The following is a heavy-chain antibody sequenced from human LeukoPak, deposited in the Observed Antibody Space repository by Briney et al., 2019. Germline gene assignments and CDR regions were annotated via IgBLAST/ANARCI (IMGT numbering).Heavy chain of an antibody. CDR3: SGGYYNYMDV. V-gene: IGHV3-9*01. J-gene: IGHJ6*03. Sequence: GGSLRLSCAASGFTFDDYAMHWVRHVPGKGLEWVSGITWNSDSMGYADSAKGRFTISRDNAKNSLYLQMNSLRAEDTALYYCSGGYYNYMDVWGKGTTVTISS. D-gene: IGHD4-23*01. CDR1: GFTFDDYA. CDR2: ITWNSDSM.